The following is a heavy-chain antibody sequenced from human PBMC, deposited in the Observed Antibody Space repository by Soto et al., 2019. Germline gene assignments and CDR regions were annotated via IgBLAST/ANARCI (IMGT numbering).Heavy chain of an antibody. CDR1: GCSISIYS. V-gene: IGHV4-59*01. D-gene: IGHD5-12*01. CDR3: AGGGYHEEEGEASYYYGMDV. Sequence: WETLSLTSAVSGCSISIYSWIWILQHPGNGLEWIGYIYYSGSTNYNASLKSRVTISVDTSKSQFSLKLSSVTAADTAVYYCAGGGYHEEEGEASYYYGMDVWGQGTTGTVSS. J-gene: IGHJ6*01. CDR2: IYYSGST.